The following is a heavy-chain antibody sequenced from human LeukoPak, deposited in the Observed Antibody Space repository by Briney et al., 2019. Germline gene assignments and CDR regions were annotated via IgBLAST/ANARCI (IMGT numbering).Heavy chain of an antibody. CDR2: MNPNSGNT. J-gene: IGHJ6*03. D-gene: IGHD6-19*01. Sequence: ASVKVSCKASGYTFTGYYMHWVQQAPGQGLEWMGWMNPNSGNTGYAQKFQGRVTMTRNTSISTAYMELSSLRSEDTAVYYCARESAVANTWYYYYMDVWGKGTTVTISS. V-gene: IGHV1-8*02. CDR3: ARESAVANTWYYYYMDV. CDR1: GYTFTGYY.